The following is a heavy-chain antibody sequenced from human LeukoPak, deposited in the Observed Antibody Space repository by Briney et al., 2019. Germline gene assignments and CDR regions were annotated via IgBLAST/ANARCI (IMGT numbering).Heavy chain of an antibody. CDR2: ISSSSSYI. Sequence: GGSLRLSCAASGFTFSSYSMNWVRQAPGKGLEWVSSISSSSSYIYYADSVKGRFAISRDNAKNSLYLQMNSLRAEDTAVYYCASGYSSGFGPWGQGTLVTVSS. D-gene: IGHD6-19*01. CDR1: GFTFSSYS. J-gene: IGHJ5*02. V-gene: IGHV3-21*01. CDR3: ASGYSSGFGP.